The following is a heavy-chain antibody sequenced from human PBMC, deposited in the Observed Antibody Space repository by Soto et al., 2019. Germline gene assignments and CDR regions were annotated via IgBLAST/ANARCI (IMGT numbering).Heavy chain of an antibody. Sequence: QVQLQESGPGLVKPSETLSLTCTVSGGSVSSGSYYWSWIRQPPGKGLEWIGYIYYSGSTNYNPALKSRLTISVATSKNQSSLKLSSVTAADTAVYYCARGSGPNDAFDIWGQGTMVTVSS. CDR1: GGSVSSGSYY. D-gene: IGHD2-15*01. V-gene: IGHV4-61*01. J-gene: IGHJ3*02. CDR3: ARGSGPNDAFDI. CDR2: IYYSGST.